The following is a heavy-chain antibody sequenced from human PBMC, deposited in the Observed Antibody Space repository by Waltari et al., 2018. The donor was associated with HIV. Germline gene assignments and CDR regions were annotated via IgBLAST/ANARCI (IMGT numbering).Heavy chain of an antibody. CDR2: ISGSRFTI. Sequence: EVQLVESGGGLVQPGGYLRLSCAAYGFTCSPYSMNWVRQAPGKGLEWVSHISGSRFTIYYADSVKGRFTISRDNAKNSLYLQMNSLRAEDTAVYYCARDRGVVTPNYGMDVWGQGTTVTVSS. V-gene: IGHV3-48*01. CDR1: GFTCSPYS. J-gene: IGHJ6*02. D-gene: IGHD2-21*02. CDR3: ARDRGVVTPNYGMDV.